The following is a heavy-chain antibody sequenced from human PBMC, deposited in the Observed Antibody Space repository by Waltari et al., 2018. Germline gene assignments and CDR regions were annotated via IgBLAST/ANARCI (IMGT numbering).Heavy chain of an antibody. J-gene: IGHJ4*02. V-gene: IGHV4-61*02. CDR2: IHTSGST. CDR1: GGSIISDNYF. CDR3: ARGRWLQSGEY. D-gene: IGHD5-12*01. Sequence: QVPLRESGPGLVKPSQTLSLTCTVSGGSIISDNYFWSWIRQPAGKGLEWIGHIHTSGSTNYNPSLKSRVTISVDTSKNQFSLKLSSMTAADTAVYYCARGRWLQSGEYWGQGTLVTVSS.